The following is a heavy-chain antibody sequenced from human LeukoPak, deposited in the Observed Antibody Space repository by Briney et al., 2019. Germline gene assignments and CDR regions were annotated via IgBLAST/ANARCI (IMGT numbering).Heavy chain of an antibody. J-gene: IGHJ4*02. D-gene: IGHD1-26*01. Sequence: PSQTLSLTCTVSGSSISNYYWSWIRQPAGKGLEWVGYIYSTGSTNSNPSLKSRVTISIDTSRNQFSLRLTSVTAADTAVYYCARHESAVGALFYWGQGTLVTVSS. CDR3: ARHESAVGALFY. CDR1: GSSISNYY. CDR2: IYSTGST. V-gene: IGHV4-59*08.